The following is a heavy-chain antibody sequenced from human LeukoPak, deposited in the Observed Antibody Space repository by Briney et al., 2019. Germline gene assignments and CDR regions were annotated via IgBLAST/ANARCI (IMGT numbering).Heavy chain of an antibody. J-gene: IGHJ3*02. CDR1: GGSISSYY. CDR2: IYYSGNT. CDR3: ARQIPLYDSSGYYNGGAFDI. V-gene: IGHV4-59*08. Sequence: SETLSLTCTVSGGSISSYYWSWIRQPPGKGLEWIGYIYYSGNTNYNPSLKSRVTISVDTSKNQFSLKLSSVTAADTAVYYCARQIPLYDSSGYYNGGAFDIWGQGTMVTVSS. D-gene: IGHD3-22*01.